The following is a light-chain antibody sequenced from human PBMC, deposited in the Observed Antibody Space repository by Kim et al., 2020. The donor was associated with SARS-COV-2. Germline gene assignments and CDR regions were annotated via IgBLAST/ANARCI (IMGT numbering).Light chain of an antibody. CDR3: QQYDQWPFT. CDR2: DAS. J-gene: IGKJ4*01. CDR1: QSVHRN. Sequence: EVVLTQSPATLSVSPGESVTLSCRASQSVHRNLAWYQQKPGQAPSLLIDDASTRATGIPARFSGSGSGTEFTLTISSLQPDDSAVYYCQQYDQWPFTFGGGTNVDIK. V-gene: IGKV3-15*01.